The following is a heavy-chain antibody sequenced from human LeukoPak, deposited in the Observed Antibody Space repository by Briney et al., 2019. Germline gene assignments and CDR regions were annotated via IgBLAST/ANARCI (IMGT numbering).Heavy chain of an antibody. D-gene: IGHD3-22*01. CDR1: GDTFSSYA. Sequence: GASVKLCCNASGDTFSSYAINLVRHGPGPGTEWMGMITPLLGIANYQMKFLRSVTLTADEATTTAYMELSSLRSEDTAVYYCARDSRVVPNYYYDSTGPSAYWAQGTLVTVSS. V-gene: IGHV1-69*04. J-gene: IGHJ4*02. CDR2: ITPLLGIA. CDR3: ARDSRVVPNYYYDSTGPSAY.